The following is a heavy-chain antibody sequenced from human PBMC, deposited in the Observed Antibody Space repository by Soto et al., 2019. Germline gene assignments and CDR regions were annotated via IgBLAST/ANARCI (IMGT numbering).Heavy chain of an antibody. CDR2: IIPIFGTA. CDR3: ARADGNSGFDDDYYYGMDV. D-gene: IGHD5-12*01. J-gene: IGHJ6*02. Sequence: VASVKVSCKASGGTFSSYAIRWVRQAPGQGLEWMGGIIPIFGTANYAQKFQGRVTITADESTSTAYMELSSLRSEDTAVYYCARADGNSGFDDDYYYGMDVWGQGTTVTVSS. V-gene: IGHV1-69*13. CDR1: GGTFSSYA.